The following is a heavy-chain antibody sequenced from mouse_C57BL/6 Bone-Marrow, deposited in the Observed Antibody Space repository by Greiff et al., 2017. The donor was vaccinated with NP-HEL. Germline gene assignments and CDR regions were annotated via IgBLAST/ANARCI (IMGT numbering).Heavy chain of an antibody. D-gene: IGHD2-4*01. J-gene: IGHJ2*01. CDR3: ARDPYDYDGFLGYFDY. Sequence: EVQRVESGPGLVKPSQTVFLTCTVTGISITTGNYRWSWIRQFPGNKLEWIGYIYYSGTITYNPSLTSRTTITRDTPKNQFFLEMNSLTAEDTATYYCARDPYDYDGFLGYFDYWGQGTTLTVSS. CDR2: IYYSGTI. CDR1: GISITTGNYR. V-gene: IGHV3-5*01.